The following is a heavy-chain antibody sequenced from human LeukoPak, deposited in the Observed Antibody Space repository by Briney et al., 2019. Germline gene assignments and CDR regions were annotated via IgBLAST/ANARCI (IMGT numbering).Heavy chain of an antibody. V-gene: IGHV3-30*18. CDR3: AKDQAIGDDGSGYVPDY. D-gene: IGHD3-22*01. CDR2: ISYDGSNK. CDR1: GFTFSRYG. Sequence: GGSLRLSCAASGFTFSRYGMHWVRQAPGKGLEWVAVISYDGSNKYYADNVKGRFTISRDNSKNTLYLQMNSLRTEDTAVYYCAKDQAIGDDGSGYVPDYWGQGTLVTVSS. J-gene: IGHJ4*02.